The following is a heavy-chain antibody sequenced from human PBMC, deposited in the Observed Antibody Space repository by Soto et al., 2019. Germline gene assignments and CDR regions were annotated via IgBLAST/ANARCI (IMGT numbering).Heavy chain of an antibody. CDR2: TSPIFGSG. CDR1: GGTFSTNP. CDR3: ARRQSGGFHRYFDS. J-gene: IGHJ4*02. V-gene: IGHV1-69*06. Sequence: QVQLVQSGAEVKMPGSSVKVSCKASGGTFSTNPISWVRQAPGQGLEWMGGTSPIFGSGSSSQTFHGRLIVTADKSTNTAYMELSNLTSGDRAVYYCARRQSGGFHRYFDSWGQGTLVTVSS. D-gene: IGHD2-15*01.